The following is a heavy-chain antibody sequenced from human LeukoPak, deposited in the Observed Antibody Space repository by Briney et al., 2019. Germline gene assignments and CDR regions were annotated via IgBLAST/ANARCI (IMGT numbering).Heavy chain of an antibody. CDR3: ASTGYSSS. Sequence: KPSGTLSLTCVVSGGYINSCHWRCWVRQPPGKGLEWIGVIYHSGSTNYIQSLKSRVTISVDKFKNQFSLKLSSVTAADTAVYYCASTGYSSSWSQGTLVTVSS. J-gene: IGHJ4*02. V-gene: IGHV4-4*02. D-gene: IGHD6-13*01. CDR1: GGYINSCHW. CDR2: IYHSGST.